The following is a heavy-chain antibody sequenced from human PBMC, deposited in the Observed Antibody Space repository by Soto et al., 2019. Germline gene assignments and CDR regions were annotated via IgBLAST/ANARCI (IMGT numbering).Heavy chain of an antibody. V-gene: IGHV4-59*01. CDR3: ARSTKRCGYDSVDGYYDY. CDR2: IYYSGST. J-gene: IGHJ4*02. Sequence: SETLCLTCTVSGGSIISYYWSWIRQPPGKGLEWIGYIYYSGSTNYNPSLKSRVTISVDTSKNQFSLKLSSVTAADTAVFYCARSTKRCGYDSVDGYYDYWGQGTLVTVSS. CDR1: GGSIISYY. D-gene: IGHD5-12*01.